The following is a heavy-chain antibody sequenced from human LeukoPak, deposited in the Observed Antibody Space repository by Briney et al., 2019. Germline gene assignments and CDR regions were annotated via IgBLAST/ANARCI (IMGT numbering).Heavy chain of an antibody. CDR2: INHSGST. Sequence: SETLSLTCAVYGGSFSGYYWSWIRQPPGKGLEWIGEINHSGSTNYNPSLKSRVTISVDTSKNQFSLKLSSVTAADTAVYYCAGGPEYCGGDCYNDYWGQGTLVTVSS. V-gene: IGHV4-34*01. J-gene: IGHJ4*02. CDR3: AGGPEYCGGDCYNDY. CDR1: GGSFSGYY. D-gene: IGHD2-21*02.